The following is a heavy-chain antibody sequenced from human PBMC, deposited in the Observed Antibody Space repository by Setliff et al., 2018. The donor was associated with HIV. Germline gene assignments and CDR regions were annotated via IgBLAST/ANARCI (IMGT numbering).Heavy chain of an antibody. CDR2: IYYSGKT. CDR1: GGSISSSTYY. Sequence: SETLSLTCTVSGGSISSSTYYWGWIRQPPGKGLEWIGSIYYSGKTNYNPSLKSRVTISIDTSKNQFSLNLRSVTAADTAVYYCARGLTARRVGNFDYWGRGTLVTVSS. J-gene: IGHJ4*02. D-gene: IGHD6-6*01. V-gene: IGHV4-39*07. CDR3: ARGLTARRVGNFDY.